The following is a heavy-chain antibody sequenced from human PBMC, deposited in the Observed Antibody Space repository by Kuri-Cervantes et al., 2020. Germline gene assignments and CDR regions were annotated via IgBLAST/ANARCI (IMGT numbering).Heavy chain of an antibody. CDR3: AKAQGTGCDTWYPIVSDS. J-gene: IGHJ4*02. Sequence: GGSLRLSCAASGFTFSRYAMHWVRQAPGKGLEWVAVISYHGGNEYYADSVKGRLTISRDNSRNTLYLQMNSLRAEDTALYYCAKAQGTGCDTWYPIVSDSWGPGTLVTVSS. D-gene: IGHD2-21*01. V-gene: IGHV3-30-3*01. CDR2: ISYHGGNE. CDR1: GFTFSRYA.